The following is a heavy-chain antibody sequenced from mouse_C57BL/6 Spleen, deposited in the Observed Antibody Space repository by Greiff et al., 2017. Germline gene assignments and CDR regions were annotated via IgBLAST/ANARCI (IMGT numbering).Heavy chain of an antibody. D-gene: IGHD1-1*01. CDR1: GYTFTSYW. V-gene: IGHV1-61*01. Sequence: VQLQQPGAELVRPGSSVKLSCKATGYTFTSYWMDWVKQRPGQGLEWIGNIYPSDSENHYNQKFKDKATLTVDKSSSTAYMQRSSLTSEDSAVYYGARDGNYYAMDYWGQGASVTVSS. J-gene: IGHJ4*01. CDR3: ARDGNYYAMDY. CDR2: IYPSDSEN.